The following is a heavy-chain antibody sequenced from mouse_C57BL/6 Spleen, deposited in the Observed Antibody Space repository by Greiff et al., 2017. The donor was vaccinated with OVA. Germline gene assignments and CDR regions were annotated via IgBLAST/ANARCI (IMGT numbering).Heavy chain of an antibody. V-gene: IGHV1-62-2*01. D-gene: IGHD1-1*01. CDR1: GYTFTEYT. CDR3: ARHEDYYGSSGYFDY. CDR2: FYPGSGSI. J-gene: IGHJ2*01. Sequence: VHLVESGAELVKPGASVKLSCKASGYTFTEYTIHWVKQRSGQGLEWIGWFYPGSGSIKYNEKFKDKATLTADKSSSTVYMELSRLTSEDSAVYFCARHEDYYGSSGYFDYWGQGTTLTVSS.